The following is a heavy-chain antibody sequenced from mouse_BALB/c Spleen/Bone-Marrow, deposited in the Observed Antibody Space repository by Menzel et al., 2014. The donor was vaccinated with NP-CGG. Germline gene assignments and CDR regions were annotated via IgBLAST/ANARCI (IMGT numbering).Heavy chain of an antibody. CDR3: AREFYGYWFAY. V-gene: IGHV1-4*01. CDR2: INPSSGYN. J-gene: IGHJ3*01. Sequence: QVQLKESGAELARHGASVKMSCKASGYTFAYYTVHWVKQRPGQGLEWIGYINPSSGYNNYNQKFKDKATLTTDKSSSTAYMQLSSLTSEDSAVYYCAREFYGYWFAYWGQGTLVTVSA. D-gene: IGHD2-2*01. CDR1: GYTFAYYT.